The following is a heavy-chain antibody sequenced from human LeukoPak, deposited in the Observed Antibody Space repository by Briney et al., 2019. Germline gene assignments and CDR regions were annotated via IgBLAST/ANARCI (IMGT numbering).Heavy chain of an antibody. CDR3: ARVGGGYYYYYMDV. CDR1: GWSFSGYY. Sequence: SETLSLTCAVYGWSFSGYYWSWIRQPPGKGLEWIGEINHSGSTNYNPSLKSRVTISVDTSKNQFSLKLSSVTAGDTAVYYCARVGGGYYYYYMDVWGKGTTVTISS. CDR2: INHSGST. V-gene: IGHV4-34*01. D-gene: IGHD1-26*01. J-gene: IGHJ6*03.